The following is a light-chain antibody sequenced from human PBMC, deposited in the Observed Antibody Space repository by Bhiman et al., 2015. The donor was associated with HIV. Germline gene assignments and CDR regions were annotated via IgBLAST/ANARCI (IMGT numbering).Light chain of an antibody. Sequence: QSALTQPRSVSGSPGQSVTISCTGTSSNVGAYNYVSWYQQHPGKTPKLMIYDVNMRPSGVPDRFSGSKSGNTASLTISGLQAEDEADYCCSYGGSDMPFVFGTGTQVTVL. J-gene: IGLJ1*01. CDR1: SSNVGAYNY. CDR2: DVN. V-gene: IGLV2-11*01. CDR3: CSYGGSDMPFV.